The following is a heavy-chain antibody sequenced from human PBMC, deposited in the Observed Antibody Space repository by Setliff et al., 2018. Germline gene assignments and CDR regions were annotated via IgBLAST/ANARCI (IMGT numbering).Heavy chain of an antibody. CDR1: GYTFTGYY. V-gene: IGHV1-2*04. Sequence: GASVKVSCKASGYTFTGYYMHWVRQAPGQGLEWMGWINPNSGGTNYAQKFQGWVTMTRDTSISTAYMELSRLRSDDTAVYYCAKDRGRFTSPFSTMKDYWGQGTLVTVSS. J-gene: IGHJ4*02. D-gene: IGHD3-22*01. CDR2: INPNSGGT. CDR3: AKDRGRFTSPFSTMKDY.